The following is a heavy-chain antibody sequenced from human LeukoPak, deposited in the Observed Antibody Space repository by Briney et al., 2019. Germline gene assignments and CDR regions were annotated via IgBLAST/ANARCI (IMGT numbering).Heavy chain of an antibody. CDR2: IIPILGIA. D-gene: IGHD6-13*01. CDR1: GGTFSSYA. J-gene: IGHJ4*02. V-gene: IGHV1-69*04. Sequence: GASVKVSCKASGGTFSSYAISWVRQAPGQGLEWMGRIIPILGIANYAQKFQGRVTITADKSTSTAYMELSSLRSEDTAVYYCAREVVGAAGTTTISMTYFDYWGRGTLVTVSS. CDR3: AREVVGAAGTTTISMTYFDY.